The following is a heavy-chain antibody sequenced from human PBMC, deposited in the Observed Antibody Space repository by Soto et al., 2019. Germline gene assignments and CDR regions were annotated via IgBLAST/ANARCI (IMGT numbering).Heavy chain of an antibody. J-gene: IGHJ6*02. CDR3: ARVTRGYSYGFSSYCMDV. V-gene: IGHV3-13*01. D-gene: IGHD5-18*01. Sequence: EVQLVESGGGLVQPGGSLRLSCAASGFTFSAYYMNWVRQAPGKGLEWVSAIGTAGDTNYQGSVKDRFTISTENAKNPLYLQMNSLRAEDTAVYYCARVTRGYSYGFSSYCMDVWGQGTTVTVSS. CDR1: GFTFSAYY. CDR2: IGTAGDT.